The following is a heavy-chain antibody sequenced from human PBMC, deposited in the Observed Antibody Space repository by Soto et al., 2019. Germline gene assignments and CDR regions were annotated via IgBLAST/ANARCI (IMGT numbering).Heavy chain of an antibody. CDR2: ISYDGVNK. V-gene: IGHV3-30*18. Sequence: QVQVVESGGGLVQPGRSLRLSCGASGFNFSTYGMHWVRQVPGKGLGWVAVISYDGVNKYSAGSGRGRFTISRDNSKNTLYLQMNSLRAEDTAVYYCAKGLVGYVFGVQDYFFGMDVWGQGTTVTVAS. J-gene: IGHJ6*02. CDR3: AKGLVGYVFGVQDYFFGMDV. D-gene: IGHD1-26*01. CDR1: GFNFSTYG.